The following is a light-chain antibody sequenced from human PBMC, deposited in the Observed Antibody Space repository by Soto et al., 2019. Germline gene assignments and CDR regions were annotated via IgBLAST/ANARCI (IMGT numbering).Light chain of an antibody. Sequence: DIQMTQSPSSLSPPVGDRVPITCRASQSISSYLNWYQQKPGKAPKLLIYAASSLQSGVPSRFSRSGSGTDFTLTISSLQPEDFATYDCQQSYSTPWTFGQGTKVDI. CDR2: AAS. CDR3: QQSYSTPWT. V-gene: IGKV1-39*01. CDR1: QSISSY. J-gene: IGKJ1*01.